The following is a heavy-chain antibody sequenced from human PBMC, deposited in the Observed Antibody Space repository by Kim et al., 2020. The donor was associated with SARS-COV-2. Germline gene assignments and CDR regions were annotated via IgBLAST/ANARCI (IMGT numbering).Heavy chain of an antibody. CDR3: AREGGGSSGCSWFYI. Sequence: GGSLRLSCAASGFTFSSYSMNWVRQAPGKGLEWVSSISSSSSYIYYADSVKGRFTISRDNAKNSLYLQMNSLRAEDTAVYYCAREGGGSSGCSWFYIWGQGTLVTVSS. V-gene: IGHV3-21*01. CDR1: GFTFSSYS. D-gene: IGHD6-19*01. J-gene: IGHJ5*02. CDR2: ISSSSSYI.